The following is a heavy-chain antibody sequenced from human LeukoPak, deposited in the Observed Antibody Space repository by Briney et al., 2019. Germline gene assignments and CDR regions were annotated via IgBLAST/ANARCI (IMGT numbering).Heavy chain of an antibody. D-gene: IGHD5-18*01. J-gene: IGHJ3*02. CDR3: ARQPANTAAFDI. CDR2: VRDNGEN. Sequence: SETLSLTCTVSGGSINAYYWSWIQQSPGKGLEWIAYVRDNGENNYNPSLKSRVAISVDTANNQISLRLNFVTAADTAIYYCARQPANTAAFDIWGLGTMVTVSS. V-gene: IGHV4-59*08. CDR1: GGSINAYY.